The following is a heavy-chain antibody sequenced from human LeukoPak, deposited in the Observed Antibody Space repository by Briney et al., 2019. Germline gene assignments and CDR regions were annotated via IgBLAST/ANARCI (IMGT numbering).Heavy chain of an antibody. CDR2: INPSGGST. Sequence: GASVTVSCKASGYTFTSYYMHWVRQAPGQGLEWMGIINPSGGSTSYAQKFQGRVTMTRDTSTSTVYMELSSLRSEDTAVYYCASHKVETATIDWGQGTLVTVSS. J-gene: IGHJ4*02. CDR1: GYTFTSYY. V-gene: IGHV1-46*01. CDR3: ASHKVETATID. D-gene: IGHD2-21*02.